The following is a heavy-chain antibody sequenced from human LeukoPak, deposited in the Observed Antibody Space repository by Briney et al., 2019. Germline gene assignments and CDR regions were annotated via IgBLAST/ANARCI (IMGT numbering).Heavy chain of an antibody. J-gene: IGHJ3*02. Sequence: PSETLSLTCTVSGGSISSYYWSRIRQPPGKGLEWIGYIYYSGSTNYNPSLKSRVTISVDTSKNQFSLKLSSVTAADTAVYYCARSLPNYDFWSGYAPEGAFDIWGQGTMVTVSS. CDR2: IYYSGST. CDR1: GGSISSYY. V-gene: IGHV4-59*01. D-gene: IGHD3-3*01. CDR3: ARSLPNYDFWSGYAPEGAFDI.